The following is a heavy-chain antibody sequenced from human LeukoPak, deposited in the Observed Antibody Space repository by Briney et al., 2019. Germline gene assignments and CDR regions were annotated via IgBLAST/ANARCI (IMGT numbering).Heavy chain of an antibody. CDR3: ARQHYYDSSGYSHFDY. CDR2: ISSSSSTI. CDR1: GFTFSSYS. Sequence: GGSLRLSCAASGFTFSSYSMNWVRQAPGKGLEWVSYISSSSSTIYYADSGKGRFTISRDNAKNSLYLQMNSLRAEDTAVYYCARQHYYDSSGYSHFDYWGQGTLVTVSS. V-gene: IGHV3-48*01. D-gene: IGHD3-22*01. J-gene: IGHJ4*02.